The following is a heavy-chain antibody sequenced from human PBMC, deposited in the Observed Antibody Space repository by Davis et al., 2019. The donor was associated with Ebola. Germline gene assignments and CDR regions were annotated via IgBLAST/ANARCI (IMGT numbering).Heavy chain of an antibody. D-gene: IGHD6-19*01. CDR3: ARDIGYSDGWPDYYYYGMDV. V-gene: IGHV3-23*01. J-gene: IGHJ6*02. Sequence: GESLKISCAASGFTFSEYSLSWVRQAPGKGLEWVSAISGSGGTTYYAGSVKGRFTISKDNSKNTFNLQMNSLTAEDTAVYYCARDIGYSDGWPDYYYYGMDVWGQGTTVTVSS. CDR1: GFTFSEYS. CDR2: ISGSGGTT.